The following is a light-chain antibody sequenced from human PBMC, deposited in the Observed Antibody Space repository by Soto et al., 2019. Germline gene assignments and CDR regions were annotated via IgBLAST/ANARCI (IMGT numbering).Light chain of an antibody. CDR3: QQYGSSPPWT. V-gene: IGKV3-20*01. CDR1: QSVSGSY. CDR2: GAS. Sequence: EIVLTQSPGTLSLSPGERATLSCRASQSVSGSYLAWYQQKPGQAPRLLIYGASSRATGIPDRFSGSGFGTDFTLTISRLEPEDFAVYYCQQYGSSPPWTFGQGTKVEIK. J-gene: IGKJ1*01.